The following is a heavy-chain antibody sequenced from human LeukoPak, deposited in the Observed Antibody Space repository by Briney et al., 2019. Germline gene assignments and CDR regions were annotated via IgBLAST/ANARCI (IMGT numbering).Heavy chain of an antibody. CDR1: GFTFSSYG. CDR3: AKDMVTTKYNWSDP. V-gene: IGHV3-30*02. Sequence: GGSLRLSCAASGFTFSSYGMHWVRQAPGKGLEWVAFIRYDGSNKYYADSVKGRFTISRDNSKNTLYLQMNSLRAEDTAVYYCAKDMVTTKYNWSDPWGQGTLVTVSS. CDR2: IRYDGSNK. J-gene: IGHJ5*02. D-gene: IGHD4-17*01.